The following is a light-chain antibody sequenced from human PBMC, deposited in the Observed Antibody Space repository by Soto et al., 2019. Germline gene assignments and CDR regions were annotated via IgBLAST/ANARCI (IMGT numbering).Light chain of an antibody. J-gene: IGLJ1*01. CDR2: GNS. V-gene: IGLV1-40*01. CDR3: QSYDSSLSAYNYV. CDR1: SSNIGAGYD. Sequence: QSVLTQPPSVSGAPGQRVTISCTGSSSNIGAGYDVHWYQQLPGTAPKLLIYGNSNRPSGVPDRFSGSKSGTSASLATTGLQAEDEADYHCQSYDSSLSAYNYVFGTGTKVTVL.